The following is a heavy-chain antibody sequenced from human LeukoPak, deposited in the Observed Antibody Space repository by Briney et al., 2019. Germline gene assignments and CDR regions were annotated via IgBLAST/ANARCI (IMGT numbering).Heavy chain of an antibody. D-gene: IGHD6-19*01. CDR2: IYTSGNA. V-gene: IGHV4-4*07. CDR3: ARDSQYPSGPTPLDY. Sequence: SETLSLTCTVSGGSISRYYWSWIRQPARKGLEWIGRIYTSGNANYDPSLKSRVTMSVDTSKNQFSLKLSSVTAADTAVYYCARDSQYPSGPTPLDYWGQGTLVTVSS. J-gene: IGHJ4*02. CDR1: GGSISRYY.